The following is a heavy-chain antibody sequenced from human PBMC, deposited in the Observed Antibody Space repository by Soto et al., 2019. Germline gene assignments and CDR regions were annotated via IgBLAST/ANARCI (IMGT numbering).Heavy chain of an antibody. J-gene: IGHJ6*02. CDR3: ARLGRYCRSTTCSPGALRFLEWLTMAPYYGMDV. Sequence: HGESLKISCQSSGYSFSFYWIGWVRQMPGKGLEWMAIMYPDDSDIRYSPSFEAHVTISADKSTSTTFLQWSSLKASDTARYYCARLGRYCRSTTCSPGALRFLEWLTMAPYYGMDVWGQGTTVTVSS. CDR2: MYPDDSDI. D-gene: IGHD3-3*01. CDR1: GYSFSFYW. V-gene: IGHV5-51*01.